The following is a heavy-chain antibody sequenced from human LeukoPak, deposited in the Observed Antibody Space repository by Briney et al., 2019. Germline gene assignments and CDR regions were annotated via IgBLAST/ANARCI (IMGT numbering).Heavy chain of an antibody. V-gene: IGHV3-33*01. J-gene: IGHJ4*02. CDR1: GFTFSSYG. D-gene: IGHD3-22*01. Sequence: PGRSLRLSCAASGFTFSSYGMHWVRQAPGKGLERVAVIWYDGSNKYYADSVKGRFTISRDNSKNTLYLQMNSLRAEDTAVYYCARDDDYYDSSGHIGDYWGQGTLVTVSS. CDR2: IWYDGSNK. CDR3: ARDDDYYDSSGHIGDY.